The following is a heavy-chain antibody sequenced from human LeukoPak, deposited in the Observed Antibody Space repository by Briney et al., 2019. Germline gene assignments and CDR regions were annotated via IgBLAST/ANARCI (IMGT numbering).Heavy chain of an antibody. Sequence: ASVKVSCKASGYTFTSYGISWVRQAPGQGLEWMGWISAYNGNTNYAQKLQGRVTMTTDTSTSTAYMELRSLRSDDTAVYYCARDHPGGYCSSTSCYTPLGYYYYMDIWGKGTTVTVSS. V-gene: IGHV1-18*01. CDR2: ISAYNGNT. CDR3: ARDHPGGYCSSTSCYTPLGYYYYMDI. J-gene: IGHJ6*03. CDR1: GYTFTSYG. D-gene: IGHD2-2*02.